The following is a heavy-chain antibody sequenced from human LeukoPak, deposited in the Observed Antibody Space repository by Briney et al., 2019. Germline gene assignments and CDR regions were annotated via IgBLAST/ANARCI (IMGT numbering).Heavy chain of an antibody. J-gene: IGHJ4*02. V-gene: IGHV1-69*13. CDR3: AREWGLESSGYYYAY. CDR1: GGTFSRFT. CDR2: ITPIFGTA. Sequence: SVKVSCKASGGTFSRFTISWVRQAPGQGFEWMGGITPIFGTANFAQKFQGRVSITADESTSTAFMELSSLRSEDTAVYYCAREWGLESSGYYYAYWGQGTLVTVSS. D-gene: IGHD3-22*01.